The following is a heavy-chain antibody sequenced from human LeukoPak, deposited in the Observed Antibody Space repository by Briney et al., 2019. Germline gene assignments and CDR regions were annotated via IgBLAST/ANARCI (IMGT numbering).Heavy chain of an antibody. V-gene: IGHV4-59*01. D-gene: IGHD3-22*01. CDR3: ARYLAPSSGYLTLDY. CDR2: NSYSGST. Sequence: SETLSLTCTVSCGSISSYYWSWIRQPPGKGLEWIGYNSYSGSTNYNPSLKSRVTISVDTSKNQSSLKLSSVTAADTAVYYCARYLAPSSGYLTLDYWRQGTLLSLSS. CDR1: CGSISSYY. J-gene: IGHJ4*02.